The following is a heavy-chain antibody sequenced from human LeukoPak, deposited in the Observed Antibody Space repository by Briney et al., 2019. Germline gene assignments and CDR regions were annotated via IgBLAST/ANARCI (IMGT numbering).Heavy chain of an antibody. J-gene: IGHJ3*02. CDR3: AKILGSGSYFPNDAFDI. Sequence: GGSLRLSCAASGFTFSSYAMSWVRQAPGKGLERVSAISGSGGSTYYADSVKGRFTISRDNSKNTLYLQMDSLRAEDTAVYYCAKILGSGSYFPNDAFDIWGQGTMVTVSS. CDR1: GFTFSSYA. D-gene: IGHD3-10*01. CDR2: ISGSGGST. V-gene: IGHV3-23*01.